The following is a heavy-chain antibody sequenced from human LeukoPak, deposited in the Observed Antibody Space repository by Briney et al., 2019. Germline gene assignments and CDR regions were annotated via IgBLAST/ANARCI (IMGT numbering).Heavy chain of an antibody. D-gene: IGHD3-3*01. V-gene: IGHV4-34*01. Sequence: SETLSLTCAVYGGSFSGYYWSWIRQPPGEGLEWIGEINHSGSTNYNPSLKSRVTISVDTSKNQFSLKLSSVTAADTAVYYCARVTYDFWSGYWDDYWGQGTLVTVSS. CDR3: ARVTYDFWSGYWDDY. CDR2: INHSGST. J-gene: IGHJ4*02. CDR1: GGSFSGYY.